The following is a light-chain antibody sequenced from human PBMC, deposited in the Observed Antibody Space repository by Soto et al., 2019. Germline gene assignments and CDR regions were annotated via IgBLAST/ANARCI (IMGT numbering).Light chain of an antibody. CDR1: QSISSY. CDR3: QQSYSTLPIT. J-gene: IGKJ5*01. Sequence: DIKMTQSPSSLSGSVGDRVTITCRASQSISSYLNWYQQKPGKAPKLLIYAASSLQSGVPSRFSGSGSGTDFTLTISSLQPEDFATYYCQQSYSTLPITFGQGTRLAIK. V-gene: IGKV1-39*01. CDR2: AAS.